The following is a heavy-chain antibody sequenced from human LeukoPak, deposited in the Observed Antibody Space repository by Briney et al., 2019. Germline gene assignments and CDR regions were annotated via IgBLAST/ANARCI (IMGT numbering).Heavy chain of an antibody. CDR2: IYSGGST. Sequence: PGGCLRLSCAASGFTVSSNYMSWVRQAPGKGLEWVSVIYSGGSTYYADSVKGRFTISRDNSKNTLYLQMNSLRAEDTAVYYCARVQSIAAAGQISDYWGQGTLVTVSS. D-gene: IGHD6-13*01. J-gene: IGHJ4*02. CDR1: GFTVSSNY. CDR3: ARVQSIAAAGQISDY. V-gene: IGHV3-53*01.